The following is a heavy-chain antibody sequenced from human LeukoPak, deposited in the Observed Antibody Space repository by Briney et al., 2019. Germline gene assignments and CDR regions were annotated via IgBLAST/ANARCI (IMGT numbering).Heavy chain of an antibody. Sequence: PGGSLRLSCAASGFTVGDNFVAWVRQAPGKGLQWVSHIYRGVSPDYADSVKGRFTLSRDNSKNTLFLQMNSLRVEDTAVYYCARDSSLWPRGSFDYWGQGSLVTVSS. V-gene: IGHV3-53*01. D-gene: IGHD3-16*01. CDR3: ARDSSLWPRGSFDY. CDR2: IYRGVSP. CDR1: GFTVGDNF. J-gene: IGHJ4*02.